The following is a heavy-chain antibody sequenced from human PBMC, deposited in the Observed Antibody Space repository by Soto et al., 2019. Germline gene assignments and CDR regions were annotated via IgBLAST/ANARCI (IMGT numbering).Heavy chain of an antibody. J-gene: IGHJ4*02. D-gene: IGHD6-6*01. CDR1: GGSISSGDYY. V-gene: IGHV4-30-4*01. CDR2: IYYSGST. CDR3: ARAGGIAARPHRFDY. Sequence: QVQLQESGPGLVKTSQTLSLTCTVSGGSISSGDYYWSWIRQPPGKGLEWIGYIYYSGSTYYNPSLKSRVTISVDTSKNQFSLKLSSVTAADTAVYYCARAGGIAARPHRFDYWGQGTLVTVSS.